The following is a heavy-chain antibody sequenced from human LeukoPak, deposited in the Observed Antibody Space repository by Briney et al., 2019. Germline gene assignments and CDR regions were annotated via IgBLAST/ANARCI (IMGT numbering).Heavy chain of an antibody. J-gene: IGHJ4*02. V-gene: IGHV3-23*01. D-gene: IGHD2-2*02. Sequence: GGSLRLSCAASGFTFSSYAMSWVRQAPGKGLEWGSAISGSGGSTYYADSVKGRFTISRDNAKNSLYLQMNSLRAEDTAVYYCARGYCSSTSCYSAPFDYWGQGTLVTVSS. CDR1: GFTFSSYA. CDR3: ARGYCSSTSCYSAPFDY. CDR2: ISGSGGST.